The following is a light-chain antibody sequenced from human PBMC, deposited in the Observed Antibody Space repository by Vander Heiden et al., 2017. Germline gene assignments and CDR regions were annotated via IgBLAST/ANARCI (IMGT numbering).Light chain of an antibody. CDR1: QDISNY. CDR2: DAS. Sequence: DIQMTKSPSSLSASVGDRVTITCQASQDISNYLNWYQQKPGKAPKLLIYDASNLETGVPSRFSGSGSGTDFTFTISSLQPDDIATYYCQQYDNPPWTFGQGTKVEIK. J-gene: IGKJ1*01. V-gene: IGKV1-33*01. CDR3: QQYDNPPWT.